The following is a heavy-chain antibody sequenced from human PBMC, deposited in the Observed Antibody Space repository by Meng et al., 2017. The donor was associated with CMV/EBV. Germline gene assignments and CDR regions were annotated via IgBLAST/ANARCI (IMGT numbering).Heavy chain of an antibody. CDR3: ARDFVLGQWLAPLDR. CDR1: GFTFSRYN. J-gene: IGHJ4*02. D-gene: IGHD6-19*01. V-gene: IGHV3-48*04. CDR2: ISSSSSTM. Sequence: GESLKISCATSGFTFSRYNMNWVRQAPGKGLEGISYISSSSSTMYYADSVKGRFTISRDNARNSLYLQMDSLTAEDTAVYYCARDFVLGQWLAPLDRWGQGTLVTVSS.